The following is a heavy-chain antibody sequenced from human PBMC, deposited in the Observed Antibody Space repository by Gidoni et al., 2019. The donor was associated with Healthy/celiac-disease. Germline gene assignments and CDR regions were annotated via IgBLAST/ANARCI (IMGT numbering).Heavy chain of an antibody. V-gene: IGHV3-49*03. D-gene: IGHD3-22*01. J-gene: IGHJ2*01. CDR2: IRSKAYGGTT. Sequence: VQLVESGGGLVQPGRSLRLSCTASGFTFGDYAMRWFRQAPGKGLEWVGFIRSKAYGGTTEYAASVKGRFTISRDDSKSIAYLQMNSLKTEDTAVYYCTRCYDSSGYYYLYWYFDLWGRGTLVTVSS. CDR1: GFTFGDYA. CDR3: TRCYDSSGYYYLYWYFDL.